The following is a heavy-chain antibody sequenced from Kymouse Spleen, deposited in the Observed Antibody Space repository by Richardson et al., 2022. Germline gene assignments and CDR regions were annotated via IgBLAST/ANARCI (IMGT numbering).Heavy chain of an antibody. CDR2: IKQDGSEK. Sequence: EVQLVESGGGLVQPGGSLRLSCAASGFTFSSYWMSWVRQAPGKGLEWVANIKQDGSEKYYVDSVKGRFTISRDNAKNSLYLQMNSLRAEDTAVYYCATNNSPNHFDYWGQGTLVTVSS. V-gene: IGHV3-7*01. CDR3: ATNNSPNHFDY. D-gene: IGHD4-23*01. J-gene: IGHJ4*02. CDR1: GFTFSSYW.